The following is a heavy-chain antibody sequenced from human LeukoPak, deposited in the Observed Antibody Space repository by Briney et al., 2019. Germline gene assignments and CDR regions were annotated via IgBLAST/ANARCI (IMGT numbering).Heavy chain of an antibody. Sequence: PGESLRLSCAASGFTFSSYGMHWVRQAPGKGLEWVAFIRYDGSNKYYADSVKGRFTISRDNSKNTLYLQMNSLRAADTAVYYCAKVYSATMVRGLIIPRGMDVWGQGTTVTVSS. V-gene: IGHV3-30*02. CDR1: GFTFSSYG. CDR2: IRYDGSNK. J-gene: IGHJ6*02. CDR3: AKVYSATMVRGLIIPRGMDV. D-gene: IGHD3-10*01.